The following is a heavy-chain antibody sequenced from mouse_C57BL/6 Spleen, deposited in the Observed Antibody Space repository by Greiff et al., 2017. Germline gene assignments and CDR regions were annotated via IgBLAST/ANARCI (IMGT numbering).Heavy chain of an antibody. CDR3: ARGGGGDYDWYFDV. D-gene: IGHD2-4*01. CDR1: GYTFTSYG. CDR2: IYPSSGNT. V-gene: IGHV1-81*01. Sequence: VQLQESGAELVRPGASVKLSCTASGYTFTSYGISWVKQRPGQGLEWIGEIYPSSGNTYYNEKFKGKATLTADTSSNTSYMELRRLTSEDAAVYCGARGGGGDYDWYFDVWGTGTTVTVSS. J-gene: IGHJ1*03.